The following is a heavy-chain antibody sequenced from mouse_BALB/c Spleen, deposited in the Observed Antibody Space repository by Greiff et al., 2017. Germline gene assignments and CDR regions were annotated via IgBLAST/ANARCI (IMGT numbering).Heavy chain of an antibody. Sequence: EVKLMESGGGLVQPGGSLRLSCATSGFTFTDYYMSWVRQPPGKALEWLGFIRNKANGYTTEYSASVKGRFTISRDNSQSILYLQMNTLRAEDSATYYCARDWGWYFDVWGAGTTVTVSS. D-gene: IGHD4-1*01. J-gene: IGHJ1*01. CDR1: GFTFTDYY. CDR2: IRNKANGYTT. V-gene: IGHV7-3*02. CDR3: ARDWGWYFDV.